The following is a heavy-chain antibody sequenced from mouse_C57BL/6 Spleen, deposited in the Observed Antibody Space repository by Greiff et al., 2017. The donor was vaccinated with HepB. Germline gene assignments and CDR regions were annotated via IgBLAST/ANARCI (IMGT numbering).Heavy chain of an antibody. D-gene: IGHD3-2*02. CDR2: IHPNSGST. CDR3: ARGSSGYGGFAY. CDR1: GYTFTSYW. Sequence: QVQLQQSGAELVKPGASVKLSCKASGYTFTSYWMHWVKQRPGQGLEWIGMIHPNSGSTNYNEKFKSKATLTVDKSSSTAYMQLSSLTSEDSAVYYCARGSSGYGGFAYWGQGTLVTVSA. J-gene: IGHJ3*01. V-gene: IGHV1-64*01.